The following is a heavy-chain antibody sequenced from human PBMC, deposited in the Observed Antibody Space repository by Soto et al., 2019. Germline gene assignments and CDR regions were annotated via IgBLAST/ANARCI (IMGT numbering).Heavy chain of an antibody. CDR3: VRVHLAKYVPGPFDF. CDR1: GGSISSYY. J-gene: IGHJ4*02. Sequence: TLSLTCTVSGGSISSYYWSWIRQPPVKTLEWIGYIYNNESTHYSPSLRSRVTMSIDTSKNRFFLSLRSVTTADTAVYYCVRVHLAKYVPGPFDFWGQAKLVTLCS. CDR2: IYNNEST. D-gene: IGHD3-10*02. V-gene: IGHV4-59*01.